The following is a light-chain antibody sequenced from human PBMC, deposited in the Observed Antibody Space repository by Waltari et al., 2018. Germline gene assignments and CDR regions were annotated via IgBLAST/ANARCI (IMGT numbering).Light chain of an antibody. CDR1: QNIRTH. CDR2: GGT. CDR3: QQSFSSPWT. V-gene: IGKV1-39*01. J-gene: IGKJ1*01. Sequence: DIQMTQSPSSLSASVGDTVTVTCRASQNIRTHLNWYQQKPSTAPKLPIYGGTTLQRGVPSRFSGSASGTDFTLTVSNLQPDDFAIYFCQQSFSSPWTFGQGTRV.